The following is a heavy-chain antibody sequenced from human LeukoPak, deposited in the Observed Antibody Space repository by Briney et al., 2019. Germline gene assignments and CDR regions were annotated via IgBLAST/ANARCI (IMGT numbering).Heavy chain of an antibody. Sequence: AGGSLRLSCAASGFTFSNYAMSWVRQAPAKGLEWVSAISGSGGSTYYGDSVRGRFTISRDNSKNTLYLQMNSLRAEDTAVYYCARDGGGAVTGTGYFDYWGQKTLVTVSS. CDR3: ARDGGGAVTGTGYFDY. D-gene: IGHD6-19*01. V-gene: IGHV3-23*01. CDR1: GFTFSNYA. J-gene: IGHJ4*02. CDR2: ISGSGGST.